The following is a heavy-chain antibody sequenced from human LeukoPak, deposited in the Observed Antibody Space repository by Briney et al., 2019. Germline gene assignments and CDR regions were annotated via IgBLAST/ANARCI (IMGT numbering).Heavy chain of an antibody. Sequence: GASVKVSCKASGYIFTSYGISWVRQAPGQGLEWMGWISAYNGNTNYAQKLQGRVTMTTDTSTSTAYMELRSLRSDDTAVYYCARDLRETYYDSSGYYHVPDYWGQGTLVTVSS. V-gene: IGHV1-18*01. CDR2: ISAYNGNT. D-gene: IGHD3-22*01. J-gene: IGHJ4*02. CDR3: ARDLRETYYDSSGYYHVPDY. CDR1: GYIFTSYG.